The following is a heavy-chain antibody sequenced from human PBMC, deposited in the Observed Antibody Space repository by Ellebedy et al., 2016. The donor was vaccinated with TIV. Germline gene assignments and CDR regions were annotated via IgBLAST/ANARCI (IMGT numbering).Heavy chain of an antibody. J-gene: IGHJ1*01. V-gene: IGHV1-8*01. Sequence: ASVKVSCXASGYTFTSYDINWVRQATGQGLEWMGWMNPNSGNTGYAQKFQGRVTITRDTSASTAYMELSSLRSEDTAVYYCARDGAIASAEYFQHWGQGTLVTVSS. D-gene: IGHD3-10*01. CDR1: GYTFTSYD. CDR2: MNPNSGNT. CDR3: ARDGAIASAEYFQH.